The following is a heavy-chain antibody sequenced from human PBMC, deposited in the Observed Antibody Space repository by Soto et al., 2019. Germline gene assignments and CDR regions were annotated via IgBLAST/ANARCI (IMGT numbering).Heavy chain of an antibody. CDR1: GGSLSDYY. V-gene: IGHV4-34*01. J-gene: IGHJ4*02. D-gene: IGHD4-4*01. CDR3: ARGLDHSKIGY. Sequence: SETXSLTCAVNGGSLSDYYMSWIRQSPGKGLEWIGEISQSEGTNYNPSLKSRVTMSRDLSKNQFSLRLNSVTDGDSAVYYCARGLDHSKIGYWGPGTLVTVSS. CDR2: ISQSEGT.